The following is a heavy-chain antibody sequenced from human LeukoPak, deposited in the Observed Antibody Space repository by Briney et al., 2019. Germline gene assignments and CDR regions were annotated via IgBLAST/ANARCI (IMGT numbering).Heavy chain of an antibody. CDR3: ARRYYDSRPDY. D-gene: IGHD3-22*01. Sequence: PSETLSLTCTVSGGSISSYYWSWIRQPPGKGLEWIGYIYYSGSTNYNPSLKSRVTISVDTSKNQLSLKLSSVTAADTAVYYCARRYYDSRPDYWGQGTLVTVSS. CDR1: GGSISSYY. CDR2: IYYSGST. V-gene: IGHV4-59*08. J-gene: IGHJ4*02.